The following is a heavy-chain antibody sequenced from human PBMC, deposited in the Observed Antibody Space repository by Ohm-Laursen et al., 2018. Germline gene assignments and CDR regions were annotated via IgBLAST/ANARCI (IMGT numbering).Heavy chain of an antibody. CDR1: GGTFSSYA. Sequence: EASVKVSCKASGGTFSSYAISWVRQAPGQGLEWMGGIIPIFGTANYAQKFQGRVTITADKSTSTAYMELSSLRSEDTAVYYCARDRGYSYGYSGMDVWGQGTTVTVSS. V-gene: IGHV1-69*06. D-gene: IGHD5-18*01. CDR3: ARDRGYSYGYSGMDV. CDR2: IIPIFGTA. J-gene: IGHJ6*02.